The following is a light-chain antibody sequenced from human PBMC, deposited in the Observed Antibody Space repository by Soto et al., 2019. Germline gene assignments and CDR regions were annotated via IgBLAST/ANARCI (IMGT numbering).Light chain of an antibody. CDR3: CSYAGSYYV. CDR1: SSDVGAYNY. J-gene: IGLJ1*01. V-gene: IGLV2-11*01. CDR2: DVS. Sequence: QSALTQPRSVSGSPGQSVTISCTGTSSDVGAYNYVFWYQHHPGKAPQLMIYDVSKRPSGVPDRFSGSKSGNTASLTISGLQAEDEADYYCCSYAGSYYVFGTGTKLTVL.